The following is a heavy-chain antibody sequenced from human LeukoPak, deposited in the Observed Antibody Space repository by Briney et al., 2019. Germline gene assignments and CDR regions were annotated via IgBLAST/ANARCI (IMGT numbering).Heavy chain of an antibody. D-gene: IGHD1-26*01. CDR2: ISPSGDIT. CDR1: GFTFSNHG. V-gene: IGHV3-23*01. CDR3: ARDPYSGAYGNTYYYFMDV. J-gene: IGHJ6*03. Sequence: PGGSLRLSCAASGFTFSNHGMNWVRQAPGKGLEWVSGISPSGDITYYADSVKGRFTISRDNSKNTLHLEVINLTAEDTAVYYCARDPYSGAYGNTYYYFMDVWGKGTTVTISS.